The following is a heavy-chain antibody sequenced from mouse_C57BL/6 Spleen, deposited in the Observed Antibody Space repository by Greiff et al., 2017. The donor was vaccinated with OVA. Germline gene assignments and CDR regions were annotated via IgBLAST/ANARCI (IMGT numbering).Heavy chain of an antibody. V-gene: IGHV3-6*01. CDR2: ISYDGSN. Sequence: EVQLQESGPGLVKPSQSLSLTCSVTGYSITSGYYWNWIRQFPGNKLEWMGYISYDGSNNYNPSLKNRISITRDTSKNQFFLKLNSVTTEDTATYYCARAGITTIFDYWGQGTTLTVSS. CDR1: GYSITSGYY. D-gene: IGHD2-4*01. CDR3: ARAGITTIFDY. J-gene: IGHJ2*01.